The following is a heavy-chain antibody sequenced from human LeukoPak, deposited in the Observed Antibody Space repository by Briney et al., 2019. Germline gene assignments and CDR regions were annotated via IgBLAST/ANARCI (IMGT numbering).Heavy chain of an antibody. V-gene: IGHV4-39*01. D-gene: IGHD2-15*01. J-gene: IGHJ3*02. Sequence: SQTLSLTCTVSVGSISSSSYYSGSIRQPPGKGLEWMGSIYYSGSTYYNPSLKRRVTISVDTSKNQFSLKLSSATAADTAVYSCARQYCSGGSCYFLDAFDIWGQGTMVTVSS. CDR3: ARQYCSGGSCYFLDAFDI. CDR2: IYYSGST. CDR1: VGSISSSSYY.